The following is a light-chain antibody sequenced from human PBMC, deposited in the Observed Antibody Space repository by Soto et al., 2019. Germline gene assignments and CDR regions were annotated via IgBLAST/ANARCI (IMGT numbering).Light chain of an antibody. J-gene: IGLJ1*01. CDR2: EVS. V-gene: IGLV2-8*01. Sequence: QSALTQPPSASGSPGQSVTISCTGTSSDVGGYNYVSWYQQHPGKAPKLMIYEVSKRPSGVPDRFSGSKSGNTASLTVSGLQDEDEADYYCSSYAGSRYVFGTGTKVTVL. CDR1: SSDVGGYNY. CDR3: SSYAGSRYV.